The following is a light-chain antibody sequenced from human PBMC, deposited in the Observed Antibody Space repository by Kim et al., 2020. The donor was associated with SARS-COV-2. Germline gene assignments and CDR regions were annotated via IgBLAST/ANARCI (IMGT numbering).Light chain of an antibody. V-gene: IGLV1-36*01. CDR1: ESNIGNKG. J-gene: IGLJ3*02. Sequence: QSALTQPPSVSGAPRQRVTISCSGSESNIGNKGVNWYQQLPGKSPKLLIYYDDLLPSGVSDRFSGSKSVTSASLDITGLQSEDEGAYYCAAWDASLNVWVFGGGTQLTVL. CDR2: YDD. CDR3: AAWDASLNVWV.